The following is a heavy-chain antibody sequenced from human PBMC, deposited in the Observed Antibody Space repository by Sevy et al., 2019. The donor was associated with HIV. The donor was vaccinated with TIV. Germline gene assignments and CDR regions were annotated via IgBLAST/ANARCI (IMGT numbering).Heavy chain of an antibody. CDR1: GFIFSSNA. Sequence: GGSLRLSCAASGFIFSSNAMNWVRQAPGKGLEWVAIISYDGSNKQYEDSVKGRFTISRDNSKNTLYLQMNSLRVEDTAVYYCARAPGAVIAAGPYKLDYWGQGTLVTVSS. CDR3: ARAPGAVIAAGPYKLDY. D-gene: IGHD6-13*01. J-gene: IGHJ4*02. V-gene: IGHV3-30*04. CDR2: ISYDGSNK.